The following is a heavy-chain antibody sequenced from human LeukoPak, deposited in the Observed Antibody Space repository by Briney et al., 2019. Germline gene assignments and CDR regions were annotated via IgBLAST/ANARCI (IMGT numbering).Heavy chain of an antibody. V-gene: IGHV4-34*01. CDR1: GGSFSGYY. CDR3: ARAEYSSGWFGN. J-gene: IGHJ4*02. D-gene: IGHD6-19*01. CDR2: INHSGST. Sequence: SETLSLTCAVYGGSFSGYYWSWIRQPPGKGLEWIGEINHSGSTNYNPSLKSRVTISVDTSKNQFSLKLSSVTAADTAVYYCARAEYSSGWFGNWGQGTLVTVTS.